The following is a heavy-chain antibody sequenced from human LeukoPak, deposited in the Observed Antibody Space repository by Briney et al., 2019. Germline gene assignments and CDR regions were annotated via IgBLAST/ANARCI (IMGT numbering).Heavy chain of an antibody. J-gene: IGHJ4*02. CDR2: FYASGNT. CDR3: ARGRSTFDY. D-gene: IGHD1-26*01. V-gene: IGHV4-4*07. Sequence: PSETLSLTCTVSGDSISSYYWTWIRHPAGKGLEWIGRFYASGNTDYNRSLKSRVTISVDTSKNQFSLKLSSVTAADTAVYYCARGRSTFDYWGQGTLVTVSS. CDR1: GDSISSYY.